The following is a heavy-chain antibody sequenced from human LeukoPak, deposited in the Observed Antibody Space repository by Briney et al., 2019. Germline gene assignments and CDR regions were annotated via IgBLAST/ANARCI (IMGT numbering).Heavy chain of an antibody. Sequence: RASVKVSCKASGYTFTGYYTHWVRQAPGQGLEWMGWINPNSGGTNYAQKFQGRVTMTRDTSISTAYMELSRLRSDDTAVYYCARGALVGVKAHDAFDIWGQGTMVTVSS. V-gene: IGHV1-2*02. CDR3: ARGALVGVKAHDAFDI. J-gene: IGHJ3*02. CDR2: INPNSGGT. CDR1: GYTFTGYY. D-gene: IGHD1-26*01.